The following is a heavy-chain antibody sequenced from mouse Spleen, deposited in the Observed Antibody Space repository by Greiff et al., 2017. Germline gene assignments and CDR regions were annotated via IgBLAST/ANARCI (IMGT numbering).Heavy chain of an antibody. CDR2: IRNKANGYTT. CDR3: ARDIYDGYYEAMDY. CDR1: GFTFTDYY. J-gene: IGHJ4*01. V-gene: IGHV7-3*02. Sequence: EVKLMESGGGLVQPGGSLRLSCATSGFTFTDYYMSWVRQPPGKALEWLGFIRNKANGYTTEYSASVKGRFTISRDNSQSILYLQMNTLRAEDSATYYCARDIYDGYYEAMDYWGQGTSVTVSS. D-gene: IGHD2-3*01.